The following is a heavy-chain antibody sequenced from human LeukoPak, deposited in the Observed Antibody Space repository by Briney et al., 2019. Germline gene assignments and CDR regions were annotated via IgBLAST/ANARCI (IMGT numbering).Heavy chain of an antibody. Sequence: SGYTFTNYGMHWVRQAPGKGLEWVAVISYDGSNKYYADSVKGRFTISRDNSKNTLYLQMNSLRAEDTAVYYCAKDSYDFWSGYPIDYWGQGTLVTVSS. V-gene: IGHV3-30*18. CDR2: ISYDGSNK. CDR3: AKDSYDFWSGYPIDY. J-gene: IGHJ4*02. D-gene: IGHD3-3*01. CDR1: GYTFTNYG.